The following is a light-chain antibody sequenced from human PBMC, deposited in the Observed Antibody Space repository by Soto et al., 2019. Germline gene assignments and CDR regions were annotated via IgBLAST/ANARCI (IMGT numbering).Light chain of an antibody. Sequence: DIQMTQSPSTLSASVGDRVTITCRASQSISSWLAWYQQKPEKAPKLLIYDASSLESGVPSRFSVSGSGTEFTLTISSLQPDDFATYYYQQYNSYPRTFGQGTKVDIK. CDR1: QSISSW. CDR3: QQYNSYPRT. CDR2: DAS. V-gene: IGKV1-5*01. J-gene: IGKJ1*01.